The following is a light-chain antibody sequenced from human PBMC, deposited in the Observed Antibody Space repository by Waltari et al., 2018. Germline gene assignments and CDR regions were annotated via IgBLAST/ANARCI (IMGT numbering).Light chain of an antibody. CDR2: GAS. CDR3: QQYATSPPD. CDR1: QSVSSSN. J-gene: IGKJ3*01. V-gene: IGKV3-20*01. Sequence: VLTQSAATLSLSPGERATLSCRASQSVSSSNLAWYQQKPGQAPRLLIFGASSRTTGIPDRFSGSGSGTDFTLTISRLEPEDFAVYYCQQYATSPPDFGPGTKVDI.